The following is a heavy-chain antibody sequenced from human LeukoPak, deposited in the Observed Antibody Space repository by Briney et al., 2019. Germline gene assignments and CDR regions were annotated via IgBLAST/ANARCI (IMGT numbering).Heavy chain of an antibody. D-gene: IGHD3-22*01. CDR2: INHSGST. CDR1: GYSISSNHW. J-gene: IGHJ3*02. Sequence: SDTLSLTCAVSGYSISSNHWWGWIRQPPGKGLEWIGEINHSGSTNYNPSLKSRVTISVDTSKNQFSLKLSSVTAADTAVYYCARVKGYYDSRDAFDIWGQGTMVTVSS. V-gene: IGHV4-28*03. CDR3: ARVKGYYDSRDAFDI.